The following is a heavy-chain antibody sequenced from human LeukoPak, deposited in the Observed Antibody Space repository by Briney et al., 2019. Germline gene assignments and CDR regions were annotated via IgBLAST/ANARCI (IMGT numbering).Heavy chain of an antibody. CDR3: AKVRGPLYYYAVDA. Sequence: GGSLRLSCAASGFMFTNFAFHWVRQAPGKGPEWVATVSYDGKYEFYSDSAKGRFSISRNDSDSTVHLQMHSLRPKDSAVYYCAKVRGPLYYYAVDAWGQGTKVTVSS. CDR2: VSYDGKYE. J-gene: IGHJ6*02. D-gene: IGHD1-14*01. CDR1: GFMFTNFA. V-gene: IGHV3-30*18.